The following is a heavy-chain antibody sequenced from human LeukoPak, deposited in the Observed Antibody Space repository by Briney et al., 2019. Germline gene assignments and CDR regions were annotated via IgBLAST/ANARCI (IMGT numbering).Heavy chain of an antibody. V-gene: IGHV3-74*03. CDR3: ARDLDWILFDY. J-gene: IGHJ4*02. Sequence: GGSLRLSCAASGFTFSTYWMHWVRQAPGKGLLWVSRIRPEGTTTAYADSVKGRFTISRDNAKNTLFLQMNSLSAEDTAVYYCARDLDWILFDYWGQGTLVTVSS. D-gene: IGHD3-9*01. CDR1: GFTFSTYW. CDR2: IRPEGTTT.